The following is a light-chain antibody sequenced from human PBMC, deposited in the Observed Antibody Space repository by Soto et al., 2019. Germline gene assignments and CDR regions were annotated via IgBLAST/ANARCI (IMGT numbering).Light chain of an antibody. CDR2: DAS. V-gene: IGKV3-11*01. Sequence: EIVLTQSPATLSLSPGERATLSCRASQSVSRYLAWYQQKPGQAPRLLIYDASNRATGSPARFSGSGSGTDFTLTITSLEPEDFEVYYCQQRSNWPSTFGGGTKVEI. CDR1: QSVSRY. CDR3: QQRSNWPST. J-gene: IGKJ4*01.